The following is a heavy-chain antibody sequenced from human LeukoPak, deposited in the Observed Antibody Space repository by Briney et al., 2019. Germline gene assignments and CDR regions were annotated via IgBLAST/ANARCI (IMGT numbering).Heavy chain of an antibody. CDR2: ISRSGSII. D-gene: IGHD3-22*01. Sequence: GGSLRLSCAASGFTFSDYFMSWIRQAPGKGLEWVSHISRSGSIIYNADSVKGRFTISRDNAKNSLYLQMNSLRAEDTAVYYCARTAYYYDSSGYDDAFDIWGQGTMVTVSS. CDR1: GFTFSDYF. CDR3: ARTAYYYDSSGYDDAFDI. J-gene: IGHJ3*02. V-gene: IGHV3-11*01.